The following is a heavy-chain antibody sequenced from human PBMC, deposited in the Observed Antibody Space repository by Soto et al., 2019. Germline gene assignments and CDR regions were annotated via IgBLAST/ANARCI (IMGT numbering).Heavy chain of an antibody. J-gene: IGHJ4*02. V-gene: IGHV3-30*03. Sequence: QVQLVESGGGVVPPGRSLRLSCAASGFTFSSYGMHWVRQAPGKGLEWVAVISYDGSNKYYADSVKGRFTISRDNSKNTLYLQMNSLRAEDTAVYYCAAENEVAGTSNPHDYWGQGTLVTVSS. CDR1: GFTFSSYG. CDR3: AAENEVAGTSNPHDY. CDR2: ISYDGSNK. D-gene: IGHD6-19*01.